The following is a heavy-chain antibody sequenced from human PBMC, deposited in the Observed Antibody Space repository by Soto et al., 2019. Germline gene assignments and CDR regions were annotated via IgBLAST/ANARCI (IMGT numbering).Heavy chain of an antibody. V-gene: IGHV3-23*01. CDR3: AKDKVSGPHYYYYMDV. CDR1: GFTFSSYA. CDR2: ISGSGGST. D-gene: IGHD6-25*01. Sequence: GGSLRLSCAASGFTFSSYAMSWVRQAPGKGLEWVSAISGSGGSTYYADSVKGRFTISRDNSKNTLYLQMNSLRAEDTAVYYCAKDKVSGPHYYYYMDVWGKGSSVTVSS. J-gene: IGHJ6*03.